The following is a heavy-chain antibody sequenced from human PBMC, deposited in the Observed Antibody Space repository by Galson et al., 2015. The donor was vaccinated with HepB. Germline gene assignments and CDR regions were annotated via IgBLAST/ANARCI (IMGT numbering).Heavy chain of an antibody. J-gene: IGHJ4*02. D-gene: IGHD5-18*01. CDR2: INHSGST. CDR3: ASPKRRLHRGYFDY. V-gene: IGHV4-34*01. CDR1: GGSFSGYY. Sequence: TLSLTCAVYGGSFSGYYWSWIRQPPGKGLEWIGEINHSGSTNYNPSLKSRVTISVDTSKNQFSLKLSSVTAADTAVYYCASPKRRLHRGYFDYWGQGTLVTVSS.